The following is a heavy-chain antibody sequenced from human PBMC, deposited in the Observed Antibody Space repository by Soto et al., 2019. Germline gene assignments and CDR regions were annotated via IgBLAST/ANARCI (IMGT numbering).Heavy chain of an antibody. CDR2: ITFSGNTV. CDR1: GFTFSDSY. V-gene: IGHV3-11*01. CDR3: ARVSWREKYGMDV. Sequence: LRLSCAASGFTFSDSYMSWIRQAPGKGLEWISYITFSGNTVYYADSLKGRFTISRDNAKNSLYLQMNRLRAEDTAVYYCARVSWREKYGMDVWGQGTTATVSS. J-gene: IGHJ6*02.